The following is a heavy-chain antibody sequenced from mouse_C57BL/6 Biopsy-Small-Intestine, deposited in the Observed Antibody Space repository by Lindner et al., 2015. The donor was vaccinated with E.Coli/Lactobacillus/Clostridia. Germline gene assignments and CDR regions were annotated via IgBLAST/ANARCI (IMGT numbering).Heavy chain of an antibody. J-gene: IGHJ2*01. V-gene: IGHV1-19*01. CDR1: GYIFTDYY. CDR3: AREGDGYFDY. D-gene: IGHD2-3*01. CDR2: INPYNGGT. Sequence: VQLQESGPVLVKPGASVKMSCKASGYIFTDYYMNWVKQSHGKSLEWIGVINPYNGGTSYNQKFKGKATLTVDKSSSTAYMELNSLTSEDSAVYYCAREGDGYFDYWGQGTTLTVSS.